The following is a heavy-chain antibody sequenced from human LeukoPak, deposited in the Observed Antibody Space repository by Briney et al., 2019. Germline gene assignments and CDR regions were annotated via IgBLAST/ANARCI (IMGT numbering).Heavy chain of an antibody. D-gene: IGHD2-2*01. CDR2: ISWNSGSI. CDR3: AKASCSSTSCPTDY. CDR1: GFTFDDYA. Sequence: GGSLRLSCAASGFTFDDYAMPWVRQAPGKGLEWVSGISWNSGSIGYADFVKGRFTISRDNAKNSLYLQMNSLRAEDTALYYCAKASCSSTSCPTDYWGQGTLVTVSS. V-gene: IGHV3-9*01. J-gene: IGHJ4*02.